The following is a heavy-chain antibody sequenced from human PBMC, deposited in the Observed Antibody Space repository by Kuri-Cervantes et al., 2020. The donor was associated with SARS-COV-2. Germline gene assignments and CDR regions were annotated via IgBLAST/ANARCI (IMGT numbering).Heavy chain of an antibody. CDR3: ARGQSNPGNY. Sequence: SVKVSCKASGYTFTGYYMHWVRQAPGQGLEWMGWISAYNGNTNYAQKLQGRVTMTTDTSTSTAYLELRSLRSDDTAVYYCARGQSNPGNYWGQGTLVTVSS. J-gene: IGHJ4*02. CDR1: GYTFTGYY. CDR2: ISAYNGNT. D-gene: IGHD3-10*01. V-gene: IGHV1-18*04.